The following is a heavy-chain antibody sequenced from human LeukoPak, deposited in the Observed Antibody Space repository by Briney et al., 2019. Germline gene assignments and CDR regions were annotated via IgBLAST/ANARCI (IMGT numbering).Heavy chain of an antibody. CDR1: GGTFSSYA. V-gene: IGHV1-69*06. Sequence: GASVKVSCKASGGTFSSYAISWVRQAPGQGLEWMGGIIPIFGTANYAQKFQGRVTITADKSTSTAYMELSSLRSEDTAVYYCAREGPIAAAGTWAFDIWGQGTMVTVSS. CDR2: IIPIFGTA. CDR3: AREGPIAAAGTWAFDI. D-gene: IGHD6-13*01. J-gene: IGHJ3*02.